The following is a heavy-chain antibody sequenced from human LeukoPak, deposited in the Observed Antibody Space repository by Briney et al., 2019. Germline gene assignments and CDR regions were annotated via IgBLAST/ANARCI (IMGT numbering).Heavy chain of an antibody. CDR2: IYYSGST. CDR3: GRDDSMAIDY. CDR1: GDSIRSSTYY. V-gene: IGHV4-39*07. D-gene: IGHD2/OR15-2a*01. J-gene: IGHJ4*02. Sequence: SETLSLTCTVSGDSIRSSTYYWGWIRQPPGKGLEWIGSIYYSGSTYYNPSLKSRVTISVDTSKNQFSLKLISVTAADTAVYYCGRDDSMAIDYWGQGTLVTASS.